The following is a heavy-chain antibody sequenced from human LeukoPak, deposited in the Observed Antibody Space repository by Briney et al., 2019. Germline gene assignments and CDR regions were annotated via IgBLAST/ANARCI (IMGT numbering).Heavy chain of an antibody. V-gene: IGHV3-49*04. CDR3: TRDLGNEYGDYGSRY. J-gene: IGHJ4*02. Sequence: GGSLRLSCTASGFTFGDYAMSWVRQAPGKGLQWVGFIRSKAYGGTTEYAASVKGRFTISRDDSRSIAYLQMNSLKTEDTAVYYCTRDLGNEYGDYGSRYWGQGTQVTVSS. CDR2: IRSKAYGGTT. CDR1: GFTFGDYA. D-gene: IGHD4-17*01.